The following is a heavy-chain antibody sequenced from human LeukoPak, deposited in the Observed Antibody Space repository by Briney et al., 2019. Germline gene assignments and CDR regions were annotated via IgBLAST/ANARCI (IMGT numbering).Heavy chain of an antibody. D-gene: IGHD5-24*01. CDR1: GFTFSSYG. V-gene: IGHV3-30*18. J-gene: IGHJ4*02. CDR3: AKDRGDGYLFDY. Sequence: WGSLRLSCAASGFTFSSYGMHWVRQAPGKGLEWVAVISYDGSNKYYADSVKGRFTISRDNSKNTLYLQMNSLRAEDTAVYYCAKDRGDGYLFDYWGQGTLVTVSS. CDR2: ISYDGSNK.